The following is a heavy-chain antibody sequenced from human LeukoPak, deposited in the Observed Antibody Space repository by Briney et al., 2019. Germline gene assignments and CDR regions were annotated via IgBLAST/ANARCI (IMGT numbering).Heavy chain of an antibody. D-gene: IGHD3-3*02. CDR2: INHSGST. CDR1: GGSFSGYY. CDR3: ARVAFRRLDY. J-gene: IGHJ4*02. V-gene: IGHV4-34*01. Sequence: SETLSLTCAVYGGSFSGYYWSWIRQPPGKGLEWIGEINHSGSTNYNPSLKSRVTISVDTSKNQFSLKLSSVTAADTAVYYCARVAFRRLDYWGQGTLVTVSS.